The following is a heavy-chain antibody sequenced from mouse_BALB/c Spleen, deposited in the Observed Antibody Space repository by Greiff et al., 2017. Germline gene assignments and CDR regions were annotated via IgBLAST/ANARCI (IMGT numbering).Heavy chain of an antibody. CDR3: ARRYGNYVYYAMDY. D-gene: IGHD2-10*02. CDR1: GYTFTSYW. Sequence: VQLQQSGAELARPGASVKLSCKASGYTFTSYWMQWVKQRPGQGLEWIGAIYPGDGDTRYTQKFKGKATLTADKSSSTAYMQLSSLASEDSAVYYCARRYGNYVYYAMDYWGQGTSVTVSS. J-gene: IGHJ4*01. CDR2: IYPGDGDT. V-gene: IGHV1-87*01.